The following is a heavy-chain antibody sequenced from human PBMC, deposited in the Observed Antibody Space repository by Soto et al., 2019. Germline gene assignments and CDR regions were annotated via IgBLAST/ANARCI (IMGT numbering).Heavy chain of an antibody. CDR3: TTDTGLRFLEWLLYLGGVDY. D-gene: IGHD3-3*01. CDR1: GFTFSNAW. Sequence: GGSLRLSCAASGFTFSNAWMSWVRQAPGKGLEWVGRIKSKTDGGTTDYAAPVKGRFTISRDDSKNTLYLQMNSLKTEDTAVYYCTTDTGLRFLEWLLYLGGVDYWGRGTLVTVSS. J-gene: IGHJ4*02. CDR2: IKSKTDGGTT. V-gene: IGHV3-15*01.